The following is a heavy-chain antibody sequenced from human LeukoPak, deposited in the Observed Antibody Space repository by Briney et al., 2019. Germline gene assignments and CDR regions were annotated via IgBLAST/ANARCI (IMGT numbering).Heavy chain of an antibody. D-gene: IGHD4-17*01. V-gene: IGHV4-34*01. CDR3: ARARRTSRTVYYYMDV. CDR1: GGSISNYY. Sequence: PSETLSLTCTVSGGSISNYYWSWIRQPPGKGLEWIGEINHSGSTNYNPSLKSRVTISVDTSKNQFSLKLSSVTAADTAVYYCARARRTSRTVYYYMDVWGKGTTVTVSS. CDR2: INHSGST. J-gene: IGHJ6*03.